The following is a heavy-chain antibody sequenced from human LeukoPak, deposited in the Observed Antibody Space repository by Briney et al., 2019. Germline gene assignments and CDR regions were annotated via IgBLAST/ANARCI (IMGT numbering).Heavy chain of an antibody. CDR1: GFTFTSSA. CDR3: AAVSQIAVAGTGDY. Sequence: SVKVSCKASGFTFTSSAVQWVRQARGQRLEWIGWIVVGSGNTNYAQKFQERVTITRDMSTSTAYMELSSLRSEDTAVYYCAAVSQIAVAGTGDYWGQGALVTVSS. D-gene: IGHD6-19*01. J-gene: IGHJ4*02. V-gene: IGHV1-58*01. CDR2: IVVGSGNT.